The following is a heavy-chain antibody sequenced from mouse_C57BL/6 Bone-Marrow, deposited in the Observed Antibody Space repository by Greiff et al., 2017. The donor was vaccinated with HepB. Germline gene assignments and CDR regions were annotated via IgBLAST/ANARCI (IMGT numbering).Heavy chain of an antibody. J-gene: IGHJ3*01. V-gene: IGHV5-9-1*02. Sequence: EVQGVESGEGLVKPGGSLKLSCAASGFTFSSYAMSWVRQTPEKRLEWVAYISSGGDYIYYADTVKGRFTISRDNARNTLYLQMSSLKSEDTAMYYCTRDLYYDYAFAYWGQGTLVTVSA. CDR1: GFTFSSYA. CDR3: TRDLYYDYAFAY. CDR2: ISSGGDYI. D-gene: IGHD2-4*01.